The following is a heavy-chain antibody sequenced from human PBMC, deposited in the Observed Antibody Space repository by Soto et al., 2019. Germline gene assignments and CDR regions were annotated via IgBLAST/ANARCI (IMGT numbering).Heavy chain of an antibody. CDR3: ARAPTGSGYYLYY. Sequence: QVQLVQSGAEVKKPGSSVKVSCKAAVGTFSSYTISWVRQVPGQGLEWMGRIIPILGIANYAQKFQGRVTLNPDKSTSTAYMELSSLRSDDTAVYYCARAPTGSGYYLYYWGQGTLVTVSS. D-gene: IGHD3-3*01. CDR1: VGTFSSYT. CDR2: IIPILGIA. J-gene: IGHJ4*02. V-gene: IGHV1-69*02.